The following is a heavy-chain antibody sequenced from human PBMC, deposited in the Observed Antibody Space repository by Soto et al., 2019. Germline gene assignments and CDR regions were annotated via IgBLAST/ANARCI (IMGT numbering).Heavy chain of an antibody. J-gene: IGHJ4*02. V-gene: IGHV1-18*01. Sequence: VKLVQSGPEVRKPGASVKVSCKTSGYIFTTYSIAWVRQAPGQGLEWMGWINTYNGNTHYTQKFQDRVTVTTDTSTATAYMELSSLTSDDTAVYFCARGPQTSDFWAQGTLITVSS. CDR1: GYIFTTYS. CDR3: ARGPQTSDF. CDR2: INTYNGNT. D-gene: IGHD2-2*01.